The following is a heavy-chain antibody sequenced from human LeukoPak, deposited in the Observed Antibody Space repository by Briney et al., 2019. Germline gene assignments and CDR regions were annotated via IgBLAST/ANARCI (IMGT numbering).Heavy chain of an antibody. D-gene: IGHD6-19*01. CDR3: ARRLKNSNGWTLDY. J-gene: IGHJ4*02. V-gene: IGHV5-51*01. CDR2: IYPGDSDT. CDR1: GYSFTIYW. Sequence: GGSLRLSCKGSGYSFTIYWIGWVRQMPGKGLEWMGIIYPGDSDTTYSPSFQGQVTISADRSINTAYLHWSSLEASDTAIYYCARRLKNSNGWTLDYWGQGTLVTVSS.